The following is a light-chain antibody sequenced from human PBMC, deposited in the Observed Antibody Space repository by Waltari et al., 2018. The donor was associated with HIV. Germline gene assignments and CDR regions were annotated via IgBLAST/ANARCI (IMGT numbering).Light chain of an antibody. Sequence: QSALTQPASVSGSPGQSITISCTGTSSDVGGYNYVSWSQQHPGKAPKLLIYDVSNRPSGVSNRFSGSKSGNTASLTISGLQAEDEADYYCSSYTSSSTPFVFGTGTKVTVL. CDR2: DVS. V-gene: IGLV2-14*03. J-gene: IGLJ1*01. CDR3: SSYTSSSTPFV. CDR1: SSDVGGYNY.